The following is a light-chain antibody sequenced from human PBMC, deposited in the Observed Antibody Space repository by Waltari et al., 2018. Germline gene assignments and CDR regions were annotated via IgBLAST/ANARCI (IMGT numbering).Light chain of an antibody. CDR2: GAS. V-gene: IGKV3-20*01. CDR1: QSVGRY. J-gene: IGKJ1*01. CDR3: QNHERLPAT. Sequence: EVVLTQSPGTLSLSPGDTATLSCRASQSVGRYLAWYQQKSGQAPRLLIYGASNRATGIPDRFSGSGSGTDFSLTISRLEAEDFAVYYCQNHERLPATFGQGTKVEIK.